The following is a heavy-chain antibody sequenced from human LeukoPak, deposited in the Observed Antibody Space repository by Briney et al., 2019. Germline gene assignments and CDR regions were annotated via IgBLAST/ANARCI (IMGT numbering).Heavy chain of an antibody. V-gene: IGHV6-1*01. Sequence: SQTLSLTCAISGDSVSSNSASWSWIRQSPSRGLEWLGRTYYRSKWYNDHAVSVKSRITINPGTSKNQFSLQLNSVTPEDTAVYYCARKTTSSSFDYWGRGTLVTVSS. CDR2: TYYRSKWYN. CDR1: GDSVSSNSAS. J-gene: IGHJ4*02. CDR3: ARKTTSSSFDY. D-gene: IGHD6-6*01.